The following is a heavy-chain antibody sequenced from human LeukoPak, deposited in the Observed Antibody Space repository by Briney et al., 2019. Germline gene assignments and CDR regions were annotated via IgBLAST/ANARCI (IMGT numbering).Heavy chain of an antibody. CDR2: IYPGDSGT. CDR3: ARGYDFWSGYPNYYYYMDV. V-gene: IGHV5-51*01. J-gene: IGHJ6*03. Sequence: GESLKISCKGSGYSFTSYWIGWVRQMPGKGLEWIGIIYPGDSGTRYSPSFQGQVTISADKSIRTAYLQWSSLKASDTAMYYCARGYDFWSGYPNYYYYMDVWGKGTTVTVSS. D-gene: IGHD3-3*01. CDR1: GYSFTSYW.